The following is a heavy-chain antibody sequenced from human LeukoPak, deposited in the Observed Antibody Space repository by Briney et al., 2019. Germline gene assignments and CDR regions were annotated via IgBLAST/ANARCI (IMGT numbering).Heavy chain of an antibody. Sequence: ASVKVSCKVSGYTLTELSMHWVRQAPGKGLEWMGGFDPEDGETIYAQKFQGRVTMTRDTSTSTVYMELSSLRSEDTAVYYCARDRRDSSGFGDYWGQETLVTVSS. CDR2: FDPEDGET. CDR1: GYTLTELS. D-gene: IGHD6-19*01. CDR3: ARDRRDSSGFGDY. J-gene: IGHJ4*02. V-gene: IGHV1-24*01.